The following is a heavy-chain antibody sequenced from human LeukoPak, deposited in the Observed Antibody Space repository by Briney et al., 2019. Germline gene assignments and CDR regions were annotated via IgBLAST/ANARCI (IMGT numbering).Heavy chain of an antibody. CDR1: GGSISSYY. J-gene: IGHJ4*02. Sequence: SETLSLTCTVSGGSISSYYWSWIRQPPGKGLEWIGGIYYSGSTYYNPSLKSRVTISVDTSKNQFSLKLSSVTAADTAVYYCARAFRVTAKSNYFDYWGQGTLVTVSS. V-gene: IGHV4-59*12. D-gene: IGHD5-18*01. CDR2: IYYSGST. CDR3: ARAFRVTAKSNYFDY.